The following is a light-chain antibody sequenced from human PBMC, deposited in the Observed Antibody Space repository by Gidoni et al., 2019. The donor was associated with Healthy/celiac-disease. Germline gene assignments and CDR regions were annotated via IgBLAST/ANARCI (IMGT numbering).Light chain of an antibody. CDR1: QSVLYSSNNKNY. V-gene: IGKV4-1*01. Sequence: DIVMTQSSDSLAVSLGERATINCKSSQSVLYSSNNKNYLAWYQQKPGQPPKLLIYWASTRESGVPDRFSGGGSGTDFTLTISSLQAEDVAVYYCQQYYSTSYTFGQGTKLEIK. CDR2: WAS. CDR3: QQYYSTSYT. J-gene: IGKJ2*01.